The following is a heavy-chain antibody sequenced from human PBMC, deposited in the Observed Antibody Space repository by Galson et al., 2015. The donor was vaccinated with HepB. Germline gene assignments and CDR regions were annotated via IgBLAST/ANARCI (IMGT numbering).Heavy chain of an antibody. V-gene: IGHV3-7*03. Sequence: SLRLSCAASGFTFSSYWMSWVRQAPGKGLEWVANIKQDGSEKYYVDSVKGRFTISRDNAKNSLYLQMNSLRAEDTAVYYCASSSSSWYSDAFDIWGQGTMVTVSS. CDR2: IKQDGSEK. D-gene: IGHD6-13*01. CDR3: ASSSSSWYSDAFDI. CDR1: GFTFSSYW. J-gene: IGHJ3*02.